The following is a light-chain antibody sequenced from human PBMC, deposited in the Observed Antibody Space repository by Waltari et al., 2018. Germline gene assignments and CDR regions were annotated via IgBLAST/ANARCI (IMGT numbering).Light chain of an antibody. CDR2: QDS. Sequence: SYDLTQPPSAPVSSGQTARIPCLAVTWGDKYACWYQQKPGQSPVLVIYQDSKRPSGIPERFSGSNTGNTATLTISGTQAMDEADYYCQAWDSSTVVFGGGTKLTVL. V-gene: IGLV3-1*01. CDR3: QAWDSSTVV. J-gene: IGLJ2*01. CDR1: TWGDKY.